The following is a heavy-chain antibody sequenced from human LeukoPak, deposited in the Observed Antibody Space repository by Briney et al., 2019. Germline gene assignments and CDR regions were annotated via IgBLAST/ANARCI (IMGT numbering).Heavy chain of an antibody. J-gene: IGHJ4*02. Sequence: SETLSLTCTVSGGSISSYYWSWIQQPPGKGLEWIGYIYYSGSTNYNPSLKSRVTISVDTSNNQVSLKLSSVTAADKAVYYCAREGGWDYGSGSYYLDYWGQGTLVTVSP. V-gene: IGHV4-59*12. CDR3: AREGGWDYGSGSYYLDY. CDR1: GGSISSYY. D-gene: IGHD3-10*01. CDR2: IYYSGST.